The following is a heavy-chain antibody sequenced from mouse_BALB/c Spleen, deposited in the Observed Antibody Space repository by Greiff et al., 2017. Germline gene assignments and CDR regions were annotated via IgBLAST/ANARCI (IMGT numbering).Heavy chain of an antibody. Sequence: VQLQQSGAELAKPGASVKMSCKASGYTFTSYWMHWVKQRPGQGLEWIGAIYPGNSDTSYNQKFKGKAKLTAVTSTSTAYMELSSLTNEDSAVYYCTRGGNYYAMDYWGQGTSVTVSS. J-gene: IGHJ4*01. CDR3: TRGGNYYAMDY. CDR1: GYTFTSYW. V-gene: IGHV1-5*01. CDR2: IYPGNSDT. D-gene: IGHD2-1*01.